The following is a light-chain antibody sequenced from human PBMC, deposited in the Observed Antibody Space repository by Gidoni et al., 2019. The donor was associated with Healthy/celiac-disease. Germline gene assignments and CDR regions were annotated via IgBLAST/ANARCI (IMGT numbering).Light chain of an antibody. V-gene: IGKV3-20*01. J-gene: IGKJ1*01. CDR2: GAS. CDR1: RSVSSSY. CDR3: QQYGSPPPT. Sequence: EIVLTQSPVTLSLSSGERATPSSRASRSVSSSYLAWYQQKPGQAPRLLIYGASSRATGIPDRFSGSGSGTDFTLTISRLEPEDFAVYYCQQYGSPPPTFGQGTKVEIK.